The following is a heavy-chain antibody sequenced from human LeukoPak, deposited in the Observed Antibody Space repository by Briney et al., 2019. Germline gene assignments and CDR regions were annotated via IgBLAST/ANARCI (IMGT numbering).Heavy chain of an antibody. J-gene: IGHJ3*01. CDR2: MNPNSGNT. D-gene: IGHD2-21*01. Sequence: ASVKVSCKASGYTFTSYDINWVRQATGQGLEWMGWMNPNSGNTGYAQKFQGRVTMTRNTSISTAYMELSSLRSEDTAVYYCARDPDFNLIRVFNAFDLWGLGTAVTVSS. CDR3: ARDPDFNLIRVFNAFDL. CDR1: GYTFTSYD. V-gene: IGHV1-8*01.